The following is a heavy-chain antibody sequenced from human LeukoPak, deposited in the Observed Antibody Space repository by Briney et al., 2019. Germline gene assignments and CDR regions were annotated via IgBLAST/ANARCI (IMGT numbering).Heavy chain of an antibody. V-gene: IGHV1-18*01. CDR2: ISAYNGNT. J-gene: IGHJ4*02. Sequence: ASVKVSCKASGYTFASYVISWVRQAPGQGLEWMGWISAYNGNTNYAQKLQGRVTMTTDTSTSTAYMELRSLRSDDTAVYYCARSMELPPTPGLGYWGQGTLVTVSS. CDR1: GYTFASYV. D-gene: IGHD4/OR15-4a*01. CDR3: ARSMELPPTPGLGY.